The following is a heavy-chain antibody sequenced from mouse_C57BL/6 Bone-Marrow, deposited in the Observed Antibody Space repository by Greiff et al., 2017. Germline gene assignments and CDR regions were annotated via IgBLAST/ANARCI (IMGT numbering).Heavy chain of an antibody. D-gene: IGHD1-1*01. Sequence: QVQLKQPGAELVKPGASVKLSCKASGYTFTSYWMHWVKQRPGRGLEWIGRIDPNSGGTKYNQKFKDKATLTADKSSSTAYMQLSSLTYEDSAVYYCASGYGSSYGYFDVWGTGTTVTVSS. CDR2: IDPNSGGT. CDR1: GYTFTSYW. CDR3: ASGYGSSYGYFDV. J-gene: IGHJ1*03. V-gene: IGHV1-62-3*01.